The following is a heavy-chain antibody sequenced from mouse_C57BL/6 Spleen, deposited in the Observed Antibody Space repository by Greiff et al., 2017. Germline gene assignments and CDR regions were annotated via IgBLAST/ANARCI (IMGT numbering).Heavy chain of an antibody. Sequence: QVQLQQSGAELARPGASVKMSCKASGYTFTSYTMHWVKQRPGRGLEGIGYINPSSGYTKYNQKFKDKATLTADKSSSTAYMQLSSLTSEDSAVYYCAREGHSSGSWFAYWGQGTLVTVSA. V-gene: IGHV1-4*01. CDR3: AREGHSSGSWFAY. J-gene: IGHJ3*01. D-gene: IGHD3-1*01. CDR1: GYTFTSYT. CDR2: INPSSGYT.